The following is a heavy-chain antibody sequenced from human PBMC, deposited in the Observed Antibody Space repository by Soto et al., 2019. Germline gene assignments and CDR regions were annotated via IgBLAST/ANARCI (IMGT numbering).Heavy chain of an antibody. CDR2: ISSSSSYI. V-gene: IGHV3-21*01. CDR1: GFTFSSYS. D-gene: IGHD3-10*01. Sequence: KTGGSLRLSCAASGFTFSSYSMNWVRQAPGKGLEWVSSISSSSSYIYYADSVKGRFTISRDNAKNSLYLQMNSLRAEDTAVYYCARTLELLRIFDYWGQGTLVTVSS. J-gene: IGHJ4*02. CDR3: ARTLELLRIFDY.